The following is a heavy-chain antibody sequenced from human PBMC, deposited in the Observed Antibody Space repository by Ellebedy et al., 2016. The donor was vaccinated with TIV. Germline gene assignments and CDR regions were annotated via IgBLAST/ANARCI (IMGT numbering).Heavy chain of an antibody. CDR1: GYTLTELS. Sequence: ASVKVSCKVSGYTLTELSMHWVRQAPGKGLEWMGGFEPEDGETIYAQKFQGRVTMTEDTSTDTAYMELSSLRSEDTAVYYCGRGITARQANRAVEYWGQGTLVTVSS. CDR2: FEPEDGET. D-gene: IGHD3-16*01. CDR3: GRGITARQANRAVEY. J-gene: IGHJ4*02. V-gene: IGHV1-24*01.